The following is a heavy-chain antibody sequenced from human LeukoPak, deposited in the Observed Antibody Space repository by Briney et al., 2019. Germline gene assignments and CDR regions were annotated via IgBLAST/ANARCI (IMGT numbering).Heavy chain of an antibody. J-gene: IGHJ6*02. Sequence: GGSLRLSCAASGFTFSSYAMHWVRQAPGKGLEWVAVISYDGSNKYYADSVKGRFTISRDNSKNTLYLQMNSLRAEDTAVYYCARDESVPAAPPRVCYYYGMDVWGQGTTVTVSS. CDR2: ISYDGSNK. D-gene: IGHD2-2*01. CDR3: ARDESVPAAPPRVCYYYGMDV. V-gene: IGHV3-30-3*01. CDR1: GFTFSSYA.